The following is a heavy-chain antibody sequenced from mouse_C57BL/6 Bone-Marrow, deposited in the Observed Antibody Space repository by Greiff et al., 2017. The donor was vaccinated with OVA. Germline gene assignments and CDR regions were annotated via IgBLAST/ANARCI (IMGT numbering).Heavy chain of an antibody. V-gene: IGHV14-4*01. CDR2: IDPENGDT. CDR3: TTYPHYFDY. Sequence: EVQLQQSGAELVRPGASVKLSCTASGFNIKDDYMHWVKQRPEQGLEWIGWIDPENGDTEYASKFQGKATITADTSSNTAYLQLSSLTSEDTAVYYCTTYPHYFDYWGQGTTLTVSS. CDR1: GFNIKDDY. J-gene: IGHJ2*01.